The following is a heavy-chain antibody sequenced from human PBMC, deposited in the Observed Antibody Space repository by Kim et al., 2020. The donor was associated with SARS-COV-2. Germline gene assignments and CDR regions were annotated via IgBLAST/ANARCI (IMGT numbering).Heavy chain of an antibody. D-gene: IGHD3-16*01. V-gene: IGHV3-43*02. CDR1: GFTFHEYA. J-gene: IGHJ4*02. Sequence: GGSLRLSCAASGFTFHEYAMHWVRQAPGKGLEWVSLITADGISKYYEDPVKGRFTISRDNSKNSLYLQMNGLRTEDTAFYFCVWGGPHSHSSPGRDWGQGTLVTVSS. CDR2: ITADGISK. CDR3: VWGGPHSHSSPGRD.